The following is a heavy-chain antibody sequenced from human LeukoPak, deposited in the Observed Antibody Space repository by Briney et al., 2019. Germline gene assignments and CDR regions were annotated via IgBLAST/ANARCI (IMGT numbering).Heavy chain of an antibody. CDR2: IYTSGST. CDR1: GGSISSGSYY. CDR3: ARDLTYYYDSSGFDY. Sequence: PSQTLSLTCTVSGGSISSGSYYWNWIRQPAGKGLEWIGRIYTSGSTNYNPSLKSRVTISVDTSKNQFSLKLSSVTAADTAVYYCARDLTYYYDSSGFDYWGQGILVTVSS. J-gene: IGHJ4*02. D-gene: IGHD3-22*01. V-gene: IGHV4-61*02.